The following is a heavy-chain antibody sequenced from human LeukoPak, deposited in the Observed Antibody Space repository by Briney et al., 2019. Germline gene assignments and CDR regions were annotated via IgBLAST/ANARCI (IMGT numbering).Heavy chain of an antibody. Sequence: PGGSLRLSCAASGFTFSDYYMSWIRQAPGKGLEWISYISSSGSTIFQADSMKGRFTISRDNAKNSLYLQMNNLRVEDPAVYYCARVSSQQLKWGQGTLVTVSS. CDR2: ISSSGSTI. J-gene: IGHJ4*02. CDR3: ARVSSQQLK. CDR1: GFTFSDYY. D-gene: IGHD6-13*01. V-gene: IGHV3-11*01.